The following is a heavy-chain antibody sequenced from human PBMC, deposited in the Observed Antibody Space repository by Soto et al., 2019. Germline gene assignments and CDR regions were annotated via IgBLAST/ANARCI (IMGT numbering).Heavy chain of an antibody. CDR2: ISGSGGST. CDR1: GFTFSSYA. V-gene: IGHV3-23*01. Sequence: GGSLRLSCAASGFTFSSYAMSWVRQAPGKGLEWVSAISGSGGSTYYADSVKGRFTIARDNSKNTLYLQMNSLRAEDTAVYSCAQDPVVVPAAEYFQHWGQGTLVTVSS. J-gene: IGHJ1*01. CDR3: AQDPVVVPAAEYFQH. D-gene: IGHD2-2*01.